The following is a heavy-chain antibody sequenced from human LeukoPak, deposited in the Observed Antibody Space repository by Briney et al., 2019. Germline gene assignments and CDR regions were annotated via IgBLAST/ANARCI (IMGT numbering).Heavy chain of an antibody. Sequence: GGSLRLSCAASGFTFSSYAMSWVRQAPGKGLEWVSAISGGGGSTYYADSVKGRFTISRDNSKNTVYLQMNSVRAEVTAVYYCAKNEYTSVWSLYYFDCWGQGTLVTVSS. J-gene: IGHJ4*02. CDR2: ISGGGGST. CDR3: AKNEYTSVWSLYYFDC. CDR1: GFTFSSYA. V-gene: IGHV3-23*01. D-gene: IGHD6-19*01.